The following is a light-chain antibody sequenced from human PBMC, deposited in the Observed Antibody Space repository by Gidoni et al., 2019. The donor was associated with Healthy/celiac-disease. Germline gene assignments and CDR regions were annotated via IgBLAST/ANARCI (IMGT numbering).Light chain of an antibody. Sequence: EIVSTQSPATLSLSPGERATLSCRASPSVSSYLAWYQQKPGQAPRLLIYDASNRASGIPARFSGSGSGTDFTLTISSLEPENFAVYYCQQRSNWPPRLTFGGGTKVEIK. CDR3: QQRSNWPPRLT. CDR1: PSVSSY. J-gene: IGKJ4*01. CDR2: DAS. V-gene: IGKV3-11*01.